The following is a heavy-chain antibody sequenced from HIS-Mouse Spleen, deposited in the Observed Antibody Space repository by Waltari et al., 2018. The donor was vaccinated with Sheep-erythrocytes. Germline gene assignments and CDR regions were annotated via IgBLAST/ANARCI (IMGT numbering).Heavy chain of an antibody. CDR3: ARLYYYDSSGYYFDY. CDR2: FYYSGGP. J-gene: IGHJ4*02. D-gene: IGHD3-22*01. CDR1: GGSISSSSYY. V-gene: IGHV4-39*01. Sequence: QLQLQESGPGLVKPSETLSLTCTVSGGSISSSSYYWGWIRQPPGKGLEWIGSFYYSGGPYYNHPLKSRVTISGDTSKNQFSLKLSSVTAADTAVYYCARLYYYDSSGYYFDYWGQGTLVTVSS.